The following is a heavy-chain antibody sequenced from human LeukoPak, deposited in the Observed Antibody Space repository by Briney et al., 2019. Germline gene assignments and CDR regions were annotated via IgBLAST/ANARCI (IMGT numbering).Heavy chain of an antibody. CDR1: GFTFSSYA. V-gene: IGHV3-30*01. D-gene: IGHD2/OR15-2a*01. J-gene: IGHJ4*02. Sequence: GGSLRLSCAASGFTFSSYAMHWVRQAPGKGLEWVAVISYDGSNKYYADSVKGRFTISRDNSKNTLYLQMNSLRAEDTAVYYCARATSPGSTKNSRGAYWGQGTLVTVSS. CDR2: ISYDGSNK. CDR3: ARATSPGSTKNSRGAY.